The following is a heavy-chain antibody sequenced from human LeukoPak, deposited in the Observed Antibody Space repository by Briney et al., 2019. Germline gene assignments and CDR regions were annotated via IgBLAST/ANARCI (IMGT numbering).Heavy chain of an antibody. CDR3: ASISLGGRRSGGYLDAFDI. V-gene: IGHV1-24*01. J-gene: IGHJ3*02. D-gene: IGHD3-22*01. Sequence: ASVKVSCKVSGYTLTELSMHWVRQAPGKGLEWMGGFDPEDGETIYAQKFQGRVTMTEDTSTDTAYMELSSLRSEDTAVYYCASISLGGRRSGGYLDAFDIWGQGTMVTVSS. CDR1: GYTLTELS. CDR2: FDPEDGET.